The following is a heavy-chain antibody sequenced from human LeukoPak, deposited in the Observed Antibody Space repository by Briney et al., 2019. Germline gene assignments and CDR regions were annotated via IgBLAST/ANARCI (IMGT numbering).Heavy chain of an antibody. Sequence: GGSLRLSCAASGFTFSSYSMNWVRQAPGKGLEWVSSISSSSSYIYYADSVKGRFTISRDNAKNSLYLQMNSLRAEDTAVYYCARVDYSSSWSFDYWGQGTLVTVSS. J-gene: IGHJ4*02. V-gene: IGHV3-21*01. CDR2: ISSSSSYI. CDR3: ARVDYSSSWSFDY. D-gene: IGHD6-13*01. CDR1: GFTFSSYS.